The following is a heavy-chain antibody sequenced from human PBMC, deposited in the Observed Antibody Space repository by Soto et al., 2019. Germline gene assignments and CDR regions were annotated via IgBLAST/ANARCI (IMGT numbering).Heavy chain of an antibody. J-gene: IGHJ6*02. V-gene: IGHV1-69*01. Sequence: QVQLVQSGAEVKKPGSSVKVSCKASGGTFSSYAISWVRQAPGQGLEWMGGIFPIFGTANYAQKFQGRVTITADESTSTAYMELSSLRSEDTAVYYCARIRVAARPDYYYGMDVWGQGTTVTVSS. CDR3: ARIRVAARPDYYYGMDV. D-gene: IGHD6-6*01. CDR2: IFPIFGTA. CDR1: GGTFSSYA.